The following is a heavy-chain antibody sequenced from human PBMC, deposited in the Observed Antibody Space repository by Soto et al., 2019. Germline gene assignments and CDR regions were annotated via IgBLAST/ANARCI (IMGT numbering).Heavy chain of an antibody. D-gene: IGHD3-16*01. CDR3: ARDLGYGTDV. CDR1: WGSISSSNW. Sequence: SETVSLTCAVSWGSISSSNWWSWVRQPPGKGLEWIVEIYHSGSTNYKPSLKSRVTISVDKSKNQFSLKPRCVTAADTAVYYCARDLGYGTDVWGHGTTVNVSS. CDR2: IYHSGST. J-gene: IGHJ6*01. V-gene: IGHV4-4*02.